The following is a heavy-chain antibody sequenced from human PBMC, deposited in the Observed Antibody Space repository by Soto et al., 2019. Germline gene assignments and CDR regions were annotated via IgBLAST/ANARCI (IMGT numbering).Heavy chain of an antibody. CDR3: ARAYCSGGSCYPYYFDY. Sequence: HPGGSLRLSCAASGFTVSSNYMSWVRQAPGKGLEWVSGIYVGGSTYYADSVKGRFTISRDNSKNTLYLQMNSLRAEDTAVYYCARAYCSGGSCYPYYFDYWGQGTLVTVSS. CDR1: GFTVSSNY. J-gene: IGHJ4*02. D-gene: IGHD2-15*01. V-gene: IGHV3-66*01. CDR2: IYVGGST.